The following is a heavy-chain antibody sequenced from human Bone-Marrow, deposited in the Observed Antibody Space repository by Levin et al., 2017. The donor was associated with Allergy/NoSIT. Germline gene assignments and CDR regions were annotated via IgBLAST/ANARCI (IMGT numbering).Heavy chain of an antibody. CDR2: IYPGDSDT. J-gene: IGHJ6*02. CDR1: GYSFTSYW. D-gene: IGHD5-12*01. CDR3: ARQISPIVATHTYYYYGMDV. V-gene: IGHV5-51*01. Sequence: GESLKISCKGSGYSFTSYWIGWVRQMPGKGLEWMGIIYPGDSDTRYSPSFQGQVTISADKSISTAYLQWSSLKASDTAMYYCARQISPIVATHTYYYYGMDVWGQGTTVTVSS.